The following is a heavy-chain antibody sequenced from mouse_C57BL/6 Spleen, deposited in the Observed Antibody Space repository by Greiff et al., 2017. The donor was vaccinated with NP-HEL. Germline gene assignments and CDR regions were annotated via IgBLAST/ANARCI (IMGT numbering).Heavy chain of an antibody. J-gene: IGHJ2*01. V-gene: IGHV5-4*01. CDR1: GFTFSSYA. D-gene: IGHD2-3*01. CDR3: ARDDGQYFDY. Sequence: EVQGVESGGGLVKPGGSLKLSCAASGFTFSSYAMSWVRQTPEKRLEWVATISDGGSYTYYPDNVKGRFTISRDNAKNNLYLQMSHLKSEDTAMYYCARDDGQYFDYWGQGTTLTVSS. CDR2: ISDGGSYT.